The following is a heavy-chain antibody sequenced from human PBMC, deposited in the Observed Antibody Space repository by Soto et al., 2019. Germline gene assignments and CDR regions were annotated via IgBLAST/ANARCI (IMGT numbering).Heavy chain of an antibody. Sequence: QVQLVQSGVEVKKSGASVKVSCTASGYSFTSDGINRVRQAPGQGLEWMGWISAYNGKTDYAQKFQDRVTLTTDTSTSTAYMELTSLISDDTAVYYCARGSDLDYWGQGTLVTVSS. D-gene: IGHD6-19*01. V-gene: IGHV1-18*01. CDR2: ISAYNGKT. J-gene: IGHJ4*02. CDR3: ARGSDLDY. CDR1: GYSFTSDG.